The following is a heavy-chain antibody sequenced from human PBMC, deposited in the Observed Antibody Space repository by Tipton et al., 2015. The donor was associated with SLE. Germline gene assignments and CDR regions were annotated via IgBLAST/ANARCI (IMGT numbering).Heavy chain of an antibody. CDR3: ARDSPTVAGTFDS. V-gene: IGHV4-59*12. CDR2: IYNNENT. CDR1: GGSISSYY. D-gene: IGHD6-19*01. Sequence: GLVKPSETLSLTCTVSGGSISSYYWSWIRQPPGKGLEWIGYIYNNENTNYNPSLKSRGTISVDTSKSQFSLKLTSVTAADTAVYYCARDSPTVAGTFDSWGQGTLVIVSA. J-gene: IGHJ4*02.